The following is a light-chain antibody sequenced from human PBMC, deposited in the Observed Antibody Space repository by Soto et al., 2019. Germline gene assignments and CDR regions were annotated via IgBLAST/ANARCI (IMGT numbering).Light chain of an antibody. J-gene: IGKJ5*01. CDR2: IAS. Sequence: AIQLTQSPSSLSASVGETVTITCRASQGITTALAWYQQKQGKAPNLMISIASSLETGVPSRFSGSGSGTDFTLTITSLQPEDFATYYCQQFNSYPITFGQGTRLEIK. CDR1: QGITTA. V-gene: IGKV1-13*02. CDR3: QQFNSYPIT.